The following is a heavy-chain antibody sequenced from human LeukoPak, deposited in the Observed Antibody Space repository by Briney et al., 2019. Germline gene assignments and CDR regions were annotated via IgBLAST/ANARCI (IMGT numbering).Heavy chain of an antibody. V-gene: IGHV3-23*01. CDR3: AKDRSIGTYYTFDH. CDR2: SSASAAMT. D-gene: IGHD1-26*01. J-gene: IGHJ4*02. CDR1: GFTFNNYV. Sequence: GGSLLLSCDAAGFTFNNYVMTWVRQAPGKGLEWVSSSSASAAMTYYAASVKGRFTVSRDSSNNRLYLQMSGLTAADTAVYYCAKDRSIGTYYTFDHWGQGTLVTVSS.